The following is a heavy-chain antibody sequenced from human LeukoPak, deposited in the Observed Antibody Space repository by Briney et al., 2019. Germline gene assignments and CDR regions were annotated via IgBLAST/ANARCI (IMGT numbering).Heavy chain of an antibody. D-gene: IGHD3-16*01. CDR2: IKPDGSEK. CDR1: GFTFSSYW. CDR3: GREGGGGGDFDY. J-gene: IGHJ4*02. V-gene: IGHV3-7*01. Sequence: GGSLRLSCAASGFTFSSYWMPWVRQAPGKGLQWMANIKPDGSEKYYVDSVKGRFTISRDNAKNSLYLQMNSLRAEDTAVYYCGREGGGGGDFDYWGQGTLVTVSS.